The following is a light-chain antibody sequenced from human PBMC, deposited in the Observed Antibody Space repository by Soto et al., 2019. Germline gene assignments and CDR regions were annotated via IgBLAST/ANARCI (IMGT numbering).Light chain of an antibody. CDR2: GAS. CDR3: HQYNNWPLT. J-gene: IGKJ4*01. CDR1: QSVSNNY. V-gene: IGKV3-20*01. Sequence: EIVLTQSPGTLSLSPGERATLSCRASQSVSNNYLAWYQQKPGQGPRLLIYGASSRATGIPDRFSGSGSGTEFTLTISSLQPEDFAVYYCHQYNNWPLTFGGGTKVDIK.